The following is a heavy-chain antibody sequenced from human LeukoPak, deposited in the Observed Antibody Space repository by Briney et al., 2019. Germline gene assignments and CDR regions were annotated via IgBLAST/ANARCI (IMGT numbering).Heavy chain of an antibody. V-gene: IGHV5-51*01. D-gene: IGHD3-3*01. CDR1: GYSFTSYW. CDR2: IYPGDSDT. Sequence: GESLKISCKGSGYSFTSYWIGWVRQMPGKGLEWMGIIYPGDSDTRYSPSFQGQVTISADKSISTAYLQWSSLKASDTAMYYCARQARGLFGVVLYMDVWGKGTTVTVSS. J-gene: IGHJ6*03. CDR3: ARQARGLFGVVLYMDV.